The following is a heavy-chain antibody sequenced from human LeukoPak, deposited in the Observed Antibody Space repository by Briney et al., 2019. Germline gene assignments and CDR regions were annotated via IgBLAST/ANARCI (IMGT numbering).Heavy chain of an antibody. J-gene: IGHJ4*02. D-gene: IGHD1-26*01. V-gene: IGHV1-69*13. CDR1: GGTFSSYA. CDR2: IIPIFGTA. CDR3: ARGRWISGNYYNFDY. Sequence: GASVKVSCKASGGTFSSYAISWVRQAPGQGLEWLGGIIPIFGTANYAQKFQGRVTITADESTSTAYMELSSLRSEDTAVYHCARGRWISGNYYNFDYWGQGTLVTVSS.